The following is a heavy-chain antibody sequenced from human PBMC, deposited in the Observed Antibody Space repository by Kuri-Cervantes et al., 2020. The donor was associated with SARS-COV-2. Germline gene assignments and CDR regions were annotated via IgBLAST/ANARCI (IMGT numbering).Heavy chain of an antibody. CDR3: ARDLRNDPFYESGSSVY. J-gene: IGHJ4*02. CDR1: GFTFSSYA. CDR2: ISGSGGST. D-gene: IGHD3-3*01. Sequence: GESLKISCAASGFTFSSYAMSWVRQAPGKGLEWVSAISGSGGSTYYADSVRGRFTISRDNAKYSLYLQMNSLRDEDTAVYYCARDLRNDPFYESGSSVYWGQGTRVTGSS. V-gene: IGHV3-23*01.